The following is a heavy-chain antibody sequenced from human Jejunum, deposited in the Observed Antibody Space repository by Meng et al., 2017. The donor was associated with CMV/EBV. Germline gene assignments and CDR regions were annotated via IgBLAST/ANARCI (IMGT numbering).Heavy chain of an antibody. CDR2: MNPRFGTA. V-gene: IGHV1-8*03. Sequence: EDKFSDNDINWVRQPTGQELEWIGWMNPRFGTAGYAQKFQGRLTITRDTSRSTIYMELTGLTFDDTAMYYCARQRTVGVGVWFGTWGQGTLVTVSS. D-gene: IGHD2-21*01. CDR3: ARQRTVGVGVWFGT. J-gene: IGHJ5*02. CDR1: EDKFSDND.